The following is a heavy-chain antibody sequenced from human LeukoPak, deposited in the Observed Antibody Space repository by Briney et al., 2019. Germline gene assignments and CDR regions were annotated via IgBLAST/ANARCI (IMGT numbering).Heavy chain of an antibody. CDR2: IYPGDSDT. Sequence: GESLKISCKGSGYSFTSYWIGWVRQMPGKGLEWMGIIYPGDSDTRYSPSFQGQVTISADKSISTAYLQWSSLKASDTAMYYCASSTDAYCGGDCDLGDAFDIWGQGTMVTVSS. J-gene: IGHJ3*02. CDR3: ASSTDAYCGGDCDLGDAFDI. CDR1: GYSFTSYW. D-gene: IGHD2-21*02. V-gene: IGHV5-51*01.